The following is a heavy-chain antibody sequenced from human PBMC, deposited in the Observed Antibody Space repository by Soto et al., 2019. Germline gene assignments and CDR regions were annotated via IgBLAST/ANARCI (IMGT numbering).Heavy chain of an antibody. CDR3: ARHYGYEVFEY. J-gene: IGHJ4*02. D-gene: IGHD5-18*01. CDR1: GGSISSGGYD. Sequence: SETLSLTCTVSGGSISSGGYDWSWIRQHPGKGLEWIGYIYYSGSTYYNPSLKSRVTISVDTSKNQFSLKLSSVTAADTAVYYCARHYGYEVFEYWGQGTLVTVSS. CDR2: IYYSGST. V-gene: IGHV4-39*01.